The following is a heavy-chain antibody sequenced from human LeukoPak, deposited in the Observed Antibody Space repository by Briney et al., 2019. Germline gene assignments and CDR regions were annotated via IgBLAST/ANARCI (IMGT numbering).Heavy chain of an antibody. CDR1: GFTFSSYA. J-gene: IGHJ4*02. V-gene: IGHV3-30*14. Sequence: GGSLRLSCAASGFTFSSYAMHWVRQAPGKGLEWVAVISYDGSNKYYADSVKGRFTISRDNSKNTLYLQMNSLSADDTAVYYCAKDAGSSYWGQGTLVTVSS. CDR3: AKDAGSSY. CDR2: ISYDGSNK. D-gene: IGHD1-26*01.